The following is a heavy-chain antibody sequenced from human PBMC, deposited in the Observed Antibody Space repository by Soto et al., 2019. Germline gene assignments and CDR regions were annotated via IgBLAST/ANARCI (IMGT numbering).Heavy chain of an antibody. Sequence: LRLSCAASGFTFSSYSMNWVRQAPGKGLEWVSSISSSSSYIYYADSVKGRFTISRDNAKNSLYLQMNSLRAEDTAVYYCARAIAAAGFDPWGQGTLVTVSS. CDR3: ARAIAAAGFDP. D-gene: IGHD6-13*01. J-gene: IGHJ5*02. CDR1: GFTFSSYS. CDR2: ISSSSSYI. V-gene: IGHV3-21*01.